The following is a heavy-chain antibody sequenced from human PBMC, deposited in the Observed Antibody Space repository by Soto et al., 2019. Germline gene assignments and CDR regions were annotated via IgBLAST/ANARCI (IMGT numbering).Heavy chain of an antibody. CDR3: AKDGLSDSPSAIDY. D-gene: IGHD6-13*01. CDR2: IGGSGRNT. V-gene: IGHV3-23*01. Sequence: GGSLRLSCAASGFMFSRSGMTWVRQAPGMRLESVAGIGGSGRNTYYADSVKGRFTISRDNSKNTLFLQMNSLRDEDTAIYYCAKDGLSDSPSAIDYWGQGTRVTVS. J-gene: IGHJ4*02. CDR1: GFMFSRSG.